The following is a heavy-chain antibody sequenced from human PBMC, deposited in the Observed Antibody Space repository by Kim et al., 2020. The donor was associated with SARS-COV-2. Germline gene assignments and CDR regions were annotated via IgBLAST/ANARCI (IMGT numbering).Heavy chain of an antibody. CDR2: ISYDGSNK. CDR3: ARDGLYSSSSFFYSYYYYMDV. Sequence: GGSLRLSCAASGFTFSSYAMHWVRQAPGKGLEWVAVISYDGSNKYYADSVKGRFTISRDNSKNTLYLQMNSLRAEDTAVYYCARDGLYSSSSFFYSYYYYMDVWGKGTTVTVSS. CDR1: GFTFSSYA. J-gene: IGHJ6*03. D-gene: IGHD6-6*01. V-gene: IGHV3-30-3*01.